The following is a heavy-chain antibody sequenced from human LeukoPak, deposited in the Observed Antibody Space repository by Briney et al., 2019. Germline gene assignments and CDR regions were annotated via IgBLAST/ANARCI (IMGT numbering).Heavy chain of an antibody. D-gene: IGHD3-10*01. V-gene: IGHV1-24*01. CDR1: GYTLTELS. Sequence: ASVKVSCKVSGYTLTELSMHWVRQAPGKGLEWMGGFDPEDGETIYAQKFQGRVTMTEDTSTDTAYMELSSLRSEDTAVYYCARAEVGYHGSGSYYWFDPWGQGTLVTVSS. J-gene: IGHJ5*02. CDR2: FDPEDGET. CDR3: ARAEVGYHGSGSYYWFDP.